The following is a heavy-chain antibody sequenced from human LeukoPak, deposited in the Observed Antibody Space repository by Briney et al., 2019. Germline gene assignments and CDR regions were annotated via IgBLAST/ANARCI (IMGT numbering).Heavy chain of an antibody. V-gene: IGHV4-59*01. CDR3: ARKNCSGGTCYSNSNGMDV. CDR1: GGFISGYY. D-gene: IGHD2-15*01. Sequence: PSETLSLTCTVSGGFISGYYWSWIRQPPGKGLEWIGYIYYSRSTKYNPSLESRVTISVDTSKSQFSLKLTSVTATDTAVYYCARKNCSGGTCYSNSNGMDVWGQGTTVTVSS. J-gene: IGHJ6*02. CDR2: IYYSRST.